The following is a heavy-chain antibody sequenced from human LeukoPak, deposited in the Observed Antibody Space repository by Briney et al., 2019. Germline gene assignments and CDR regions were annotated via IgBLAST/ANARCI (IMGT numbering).Heavy chain of an antibody. Sequence: SETLSLTCTVSGGSISTSSYYWGWIRQPPGKGLEWIGNIYYSGSTHYNPSLKSRVTISVDTSKNQFSLKLSSVTAADTAVYYCARLPYSSGWFDAFDIWGQGQWSPSLQ. CDR2: IYYSGST. CDR1: GGSISTSSYY. D-gene: IGHD6-19*01. V-gene: IGHV4-39*01. J-gene: IGHJ3*02. CDR3: ARLPYSSGWFDAFDI.